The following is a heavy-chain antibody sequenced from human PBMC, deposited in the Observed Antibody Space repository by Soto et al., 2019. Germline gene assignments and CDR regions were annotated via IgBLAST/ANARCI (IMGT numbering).Heavy chain of an antibody. Sequence: PGESLKISCKGSGYSFTSYWISWVRQMPGKGLEWMGRIDPSDSYTNYSPSFQGHVTTSADKSISTAYLQWSSLKASDTAVYYCARRQAVAGSPEVDVWGQGTTVTVSS. CDR3: ARRQAVAGSPEVDV. D-gene: IGHD6-19*01. V-gene: IGHV5-10-1*01. J-gene: IGHJ6*02. CDR1: GYSFTSYW. CDR2: IDPSDSYT.